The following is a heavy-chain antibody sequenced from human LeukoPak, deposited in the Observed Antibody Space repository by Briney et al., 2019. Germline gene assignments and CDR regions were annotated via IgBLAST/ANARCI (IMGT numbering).Heavy chain of an antibody. V-gene: IGHV4-59*08. D-gene: IGHD4-23*01. CDR3: ARSGTRSGGAFDI. J-gene: IGHJ3*02. Sequence: SETLSLTCTVSGGSISSYHWSWIRQPPGKGLEWIAYVYSSGSTNYNPSLYSRVTISLDTSKNQFSLKLSSVTAADTAVYFCARSGTRSGGAFDIWGQGTMVTVSS. CDR2: VYSSGST. CDR1: GGSISSYH.